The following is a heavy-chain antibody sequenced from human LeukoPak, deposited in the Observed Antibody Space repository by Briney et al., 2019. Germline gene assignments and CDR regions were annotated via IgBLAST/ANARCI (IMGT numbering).Heavy chain of an antibody. CDR2: INHSGST. V-gene: IGHV4-34*01. Sequence: SETLSLTCAVYGGSFSGYYWSWIRQPPGKGLEWIGEINHSGSTNYNPSLKSRVTISVDTSKNQFSLKLSSVTAADAAVYYCARGYYSSWYVNWFDPWGQGTLVTVSS. CDR1: GGSFSGYY. CDR3: ARGYYSSWYVNWFDP. D-gene: IGHD6-13*01. J-gene: IGHJ5*02.